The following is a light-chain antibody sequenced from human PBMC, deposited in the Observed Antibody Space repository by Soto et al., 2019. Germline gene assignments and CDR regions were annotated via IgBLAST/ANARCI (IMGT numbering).Light chain of an antibody. CDR1: QSVSNN. Sequence: IMLTQSPGTLSLSPGERATLSCRASQSVSNNLAWYQQKPGQAPRLLXYGASTRASGIPGRLSGSGSGTEFTLTISSLQSEDVAVYYCQQFNKWSPSTFGQGTKVDIK. CDR2: GAS. J-gene: IGKJ1*01. CDR3: QQFNKWSPST. V-gene: IGKV3-15*01.